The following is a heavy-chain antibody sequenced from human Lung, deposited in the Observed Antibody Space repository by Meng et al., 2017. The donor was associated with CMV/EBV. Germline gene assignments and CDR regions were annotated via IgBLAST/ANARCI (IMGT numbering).Heavy chain of an antibody. CDR1: GFTFDDYA. J-gene: IGHJ6*04. Sequence: SLKISCAASGFTFDDYAMHWVRQAPGKGLEWVSSISWNSGSIDYADSVKGRFTISRDNAKNSLYLQMNSLRAEDMALYYCAKDVSPNYYGCDGWGKGTXVTGSS. D-gene: IGHD5/OR15-5a*01. CDR2: ISWNSGSI. CDR3: AKDVSPNYYGCDG. V-gene: IGHV3-9*03.